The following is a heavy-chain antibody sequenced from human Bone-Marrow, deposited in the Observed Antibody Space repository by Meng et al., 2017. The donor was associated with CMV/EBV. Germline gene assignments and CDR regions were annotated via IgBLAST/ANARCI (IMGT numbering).Heavy chain of an antibody. CDR3: ARSNDDFWSGYNNWFDP. J-gene: IGHJ5*02. D-gene: IGHD3-3*01. CDR2: ISYDGSNE. Sequence: GGSLRLSCAASGFTFSDYSIHWVRQAPGKGLEWVAVISYDGSNEYYAASVKGRFTISRDNSKNTLHLQMNSLRAEDTAVYYCARSNDDFWSGYNNWFDPWGQGTLVTASS. V-gene: IGHV3-30*04. CDR1: GFTFSDYS.